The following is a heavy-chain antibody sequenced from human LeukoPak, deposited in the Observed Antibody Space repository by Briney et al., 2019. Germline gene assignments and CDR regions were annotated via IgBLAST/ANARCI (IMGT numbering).Heavy chain of an antibody. Sequence: PSETLSLTCTVCGGSMSCYYCRWIRQPPGKGLEGIGYIYYSGSTNYNPSLKSRVTTSVETHKNQFSLKLSFVTAADTAENYCARDDGSYGAAFDYWGQGTLVTVSS. CDR3: ARDDGSYGAAFDY. D-gene: IGHD1-26*01. CDR1: GGSMSCYY. CDR2: IYYSGST. V-gene: IGHV4-59*01. J-gene: IGHJ4*02.